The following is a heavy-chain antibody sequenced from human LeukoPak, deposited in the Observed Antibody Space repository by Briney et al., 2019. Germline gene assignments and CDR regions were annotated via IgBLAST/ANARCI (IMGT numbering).Heavy chain of an antibody. J-gene: IGHJ4*02. D-gene: IGHD3-10*02. CDR1: GFTFSSYA. Sequence: GGSLRLSCAASGFTFSSYAMSWIRQAPGKGLEWVSYISSSGSTIYYADSVKGRFTISRDNAKNSLYLQMNSLRAEDTAVYYCARDLPKGVRGANKGLSIDYWGQGTLVTVSS. CDR2: ISSSGSTI. CDR3: ARDLPKGVRGANKGLSIDY. V-gene: IGHV3-11*01.